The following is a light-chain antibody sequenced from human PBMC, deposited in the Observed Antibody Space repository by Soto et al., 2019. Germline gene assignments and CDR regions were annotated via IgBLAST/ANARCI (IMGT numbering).Light chain of an antibody. V-gene: IGKV3-15*01. Sequence: EIVMTQSPATLSVSPGERATLSCRASQSVSSNLAWYQQKPGQAPRLLIYGASTRATGIPARFSGSGSGTEFTPTISSLQSEDFAVYYRQHFNNWPRTFGQGTKVEIK. CDR2: GAS. J-gene: IGKJ1*01. CDR3: QHFNNWPRT. CDR1: QSVSSN.